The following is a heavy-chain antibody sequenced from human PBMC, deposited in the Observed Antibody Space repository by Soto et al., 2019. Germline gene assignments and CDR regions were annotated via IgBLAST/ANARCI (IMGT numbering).Heavy chain of an antibody. CDR3: AKGSSPYDAFDI. Sequence: GGSLRLSCAASGFTFSSYVMSWVRQAPGKGLEWVSAISGSGGSTYYADSVKGRFTISRDNSKNTLYLQMNSLRAEDTAVYYCAKGSSPYDAFDIWGQGTMVTVPS. CDR2: ISGSGGST. J-gene: IGHJ3*02. V-gene: IGHV3-23*01. CDR1: GFTFSSYV. D-gene: IGHD6-13*01.